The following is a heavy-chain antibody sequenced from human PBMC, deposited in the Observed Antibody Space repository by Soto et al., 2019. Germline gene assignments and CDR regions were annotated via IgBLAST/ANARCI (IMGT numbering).Heavy chain of an antibody. Sequence: PSETLSLTCTVSGGSISRSSYYWGWIRQPPGKGLEWIGTIYYSGSTFYNLSLKSRVTISVDTSKTQFSLKLSSVTVADTAVYYCARRSFEYRSSSDPGFFDYWGQGTPVTVYS. V-gene: IGHV4-39*01. CDR3: ARRSFEYRSSSDPGFFDY. CDR1: GGSISRSSYY. CDR2: IYYSGST. D-gene: IGHD6-6*01. J-gene: IGHJ4*02.